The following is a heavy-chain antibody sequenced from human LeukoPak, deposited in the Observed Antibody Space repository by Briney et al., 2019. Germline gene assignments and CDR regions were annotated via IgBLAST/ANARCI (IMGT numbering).Heavy chain of an antibody. V-gene: IGHV3-23*01. CDR1: GFTFSSYA. D-gene: IGHD2-21*02. CDR2: ISGSGGST. CDR3: AKDSRVRGLPDYYYYMDV. Sequence: PGGSLRLSCAASGFTFSSYAMSWVRQAPGKGLEWVSAISGSGGSTYYADSVKGRFTISRDNSKNTLYLQMNSLRAEDTAVYYCAKDSRVRGLPDYYYYMDVWGKGTKVTLSS. J-gene: IGHJ6*03.